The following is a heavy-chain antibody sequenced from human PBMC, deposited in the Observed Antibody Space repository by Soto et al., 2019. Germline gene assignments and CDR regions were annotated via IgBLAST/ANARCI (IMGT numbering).Heavy chain of an antibody. D-gene: IGHD3-22*01. J-gene: IGHJ6*02. Sequence: SETLSLTCTVSGGSVSSGSYYWSWIRQPPGKGLEWIGYIYYSGSTNYNPSLKSRVTISVDTSKNQFSLKLSSVTAADTAVYYCAVPRYYYYDSSGYYIYYGMDVWGQGTTVTVSS. V-gene: IGHV4-61*01. CDR2: IYYSGST. CDR3: AVPRYYYYDSSGYYIYYGMDV. CDR1: GGSVSSGSYY.